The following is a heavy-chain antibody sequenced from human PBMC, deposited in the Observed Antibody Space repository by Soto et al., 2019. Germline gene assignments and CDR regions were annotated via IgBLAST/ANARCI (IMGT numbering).Heavy chain of an antibody. V-gene: IGHV5-51*01. CDR3: ARQYCTNGVCYSGFDY. D-gene: IGHD2-8*01. Sequence: PGESLKISCKGSGDSFTNYWIAWVRQMPGKGLEWMGMIYPGDSKTRYSPSFQGQVTISADKSINSAYLQWSSLRASDTALYYCARQYCTNGVCYSGFDYWGHGTLVPVSS. CDR1: GDSFTNYW. CDR2: IYPGDSKT. J-gene: IGHJ4*01.